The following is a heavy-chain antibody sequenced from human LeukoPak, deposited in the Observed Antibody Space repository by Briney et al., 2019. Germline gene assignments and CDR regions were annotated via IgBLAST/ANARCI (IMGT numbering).Heavy chain of an antibody. J-gene: IGHJ4*02. V-gene: IGHV4-4*02. CDR3: ARAYGSGSLTLDY. Sequence: SQTLSLTCAVSGGSISSSNWWPGVPQPPGRGLEGIGEIYHSGSTNYNPSLKSRVTISVDKSTNQFSLKLSSVTAADTAVYYCARAYGSGSLTLDYWGQGTLVTVSS. D-gene: IGHD3-10*01. CDR2: IYHSGST. CDR1: GGSISSSNW.